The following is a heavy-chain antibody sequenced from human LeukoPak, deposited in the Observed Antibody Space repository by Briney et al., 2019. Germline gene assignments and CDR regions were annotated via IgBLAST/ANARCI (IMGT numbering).Heavy chain of an antibody. J-gene: IGHJ6*03. D-gene: IGHD3-9*01. V-gene: IGHV4-59*01. CDR3: ARWVGDDIFTGENLYYYYYMDV. Sequence: PSETLSLTCTVSGGSISSYYWSWIPQPPAKGLEWVGYIYYSGSTNYNPSLRGRVTISQDTSKSQFSLKLSSVTAADSAVYYCARWVGDDIFTGENLYYYYYMDVWGEGTTVTTSS. CDR1: GGSISSYY. CDR2: IYYSGST.